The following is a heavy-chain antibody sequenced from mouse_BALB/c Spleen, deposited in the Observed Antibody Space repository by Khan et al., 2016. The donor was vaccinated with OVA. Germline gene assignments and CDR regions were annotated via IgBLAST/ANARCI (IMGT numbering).Heavy chain of an antibody. Sequence: QVQLQQPGAELVKAGASVKMSCKASGYTFTSYWMHWVKQRLGQGLEWFAETNPTNGRTYYTEKFKSKATLTVDKSSSTAYMLLSGPTFEDSAVYYCARIKKIVATYFDYWGKGTTLTVSS. CDR2: TNPTNGRT. V-gene: IGHV1S81*02. D-gene: IGHD1-1*01. CDR3: ARIKKIVATYFDY. CDR1: GYTFTSYW. J-gene: IGHJ2*01.